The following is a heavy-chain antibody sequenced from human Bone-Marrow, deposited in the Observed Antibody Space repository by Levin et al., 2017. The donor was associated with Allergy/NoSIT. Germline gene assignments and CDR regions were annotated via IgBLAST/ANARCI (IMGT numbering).Heavy chain of an antibody. CDR1: GFTFRAYS. Sequence: SCAASGFTFRAYSMNWVRQAPGKGLEWVSSISSTSKYIYYADSVKGRFTISRDNARNSLYLQMNSLRVEDTAVYYCARDRVDLVVGPPAHYFYYGMDVWGQGTTVTVSS. D-gene: IGHD2-2*01. CDR2: ISSTSKYI. CDR3: ARDRVDLVVGPPAHYFYYGMDV. J-gene: IGHJ6*02. V-gene: IGHV3-21*06.